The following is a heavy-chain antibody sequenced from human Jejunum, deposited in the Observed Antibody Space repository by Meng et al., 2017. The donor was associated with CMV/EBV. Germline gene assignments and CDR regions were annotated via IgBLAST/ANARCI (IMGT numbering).Heavy chain of an antibody. CDR2: INHSETA. Sequence: CAFNGGSFSGYYWTWIRQPPGKGLEWIGEINHSETADYNPSLKGRVNISVDTSKNQFSLTLRSVTAADTAVYYCARGDQGKQLILYYWGQGTLVTVSS. V-gene: IGHV4-34*01. D-gene: IGHD6-13*01. J-gene: IGHJ4*02. CDR1: GGSFSGYY. CDR3: ARGDQGKQLILYY.